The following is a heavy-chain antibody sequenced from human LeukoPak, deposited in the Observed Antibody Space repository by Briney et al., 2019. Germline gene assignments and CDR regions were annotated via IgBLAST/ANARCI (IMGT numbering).Heavy chain of an antibody. V-gene: IGHV4-59*01. CDR2: IYYSGST. D-gene: IGHD6-13*01. J-gene: IGHJ1*01. CDR3: ASVAAADGYFQH. CDR1: GGSISSYY. Sequence: SETLSLTCTVSGGSISSYYWSWIRQPPGKGLEWIGYIYYSGSTNYNPSLKSRVTISVDTSKNQFSLKLSSVTAADTAVYYCASVAAADGYFQHWGQGTLVTVSS.